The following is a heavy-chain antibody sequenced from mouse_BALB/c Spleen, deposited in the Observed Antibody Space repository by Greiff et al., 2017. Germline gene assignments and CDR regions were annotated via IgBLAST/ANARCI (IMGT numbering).Heavy chain of an antibody. CDR3: AISFLILDAMDY. Sequence: EVKLVESGGGLVKPGGSLKLSCAASGFAFSSYDMSWVRQTPEKRLEWVAYISSGGGSTYYPDTVKGRFTISRDNAKNTLYLQMSSLKSEDTAMYYCAISFLILDAMDYWGKGTSVTVSS. CDR2: ISSGGGST. D-gene: IGHD4-1*01. CDR1: GFAFSSYD. V-gene: IGHV5-12-1*01. J-gene: IGHJ4*01.